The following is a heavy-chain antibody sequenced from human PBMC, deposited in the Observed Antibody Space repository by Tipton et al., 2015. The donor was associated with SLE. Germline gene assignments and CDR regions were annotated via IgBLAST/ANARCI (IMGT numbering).Heavy chain of an antibody. CDR3: ARGELSGYYVDY. J-gene: IGHJ4*01. CDR1: GFTFSSYW. Sequence: SLRLSCAASGFTFSSYWMHWVRQAPGKGLVWVSRIYTDGSRIHYADSVRGRFTISRDNAKNTLYLQMNSLRAEDTAAYYCARGELSGYYVDYWGHGTLVTVSS. CDR2: IYTDGSRI. V-gene: IGHV3-74*01. D-gene: IGHD3-22*01.